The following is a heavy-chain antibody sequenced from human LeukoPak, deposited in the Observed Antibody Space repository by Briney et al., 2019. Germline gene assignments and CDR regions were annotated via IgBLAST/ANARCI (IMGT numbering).Heavy chain of an antibody. CDR2: VSAYNGYT. J-gene: IGHJ3*02. CDR1: GYTFTSYT. Sequence: ASVKVSCKASGYTFTSYTISWVRQAPGQGLEWMGRVSAYNGYTGYAQNLQGRVTMTTDTSTSTAYMELRSLRSDDTAVYYCARGQIDAFDIWGQGTMVTVSS. CDR3: ARGQIDAFDI. V-gene: IGHV1-18*01.